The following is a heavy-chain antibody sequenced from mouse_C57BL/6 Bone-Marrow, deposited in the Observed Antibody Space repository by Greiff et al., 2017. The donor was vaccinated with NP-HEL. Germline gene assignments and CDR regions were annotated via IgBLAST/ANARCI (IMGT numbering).Heavy chain of an antibody. CDR1: GYSFTGYY. J-gene: IGHJ3*01. CDR3: ARRGRDSLAY. V-gene: IGHV1-42*01. Sequence: EVQLQQSGPELVKPGASVKISCKASGYSFTGYYMNWVKQSPEKSLEWIGEINPSTGGTTYNQKFKAKATLTVDKSSSTAYMQLKSLTSEDSAVYYCARRGRDSLAYWGQGTLVTVSA. CDR2: INPSTGGT.